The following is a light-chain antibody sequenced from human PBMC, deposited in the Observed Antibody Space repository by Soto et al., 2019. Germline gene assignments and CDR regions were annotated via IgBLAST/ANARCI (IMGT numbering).Light chain of an antibody. J-gene: IGKJ1*01. CDR1: QSVSSSF. CDR3: QQYDSSPWT. Sequence: EIVLTQSPGTLPLSPGERATLSCRASQSVSSSFLAWYQQKPGQAPRLLIYGASTSATGIPDRFSGSGCGTDFTLTISRLQPEDFAEYYCQQYDSSPWTFGQGTKVEIK. CDR2: GAS. V-gene: IGKV3-20*01.